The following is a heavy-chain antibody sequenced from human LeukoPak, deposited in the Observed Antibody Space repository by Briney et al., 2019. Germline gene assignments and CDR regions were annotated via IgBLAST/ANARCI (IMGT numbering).Heavy chain of an antibody. D-gene: IGHD6-19*01. CDR1: GVSITSYH. V-gene: IGHV4-34*01. CDR2: INHSGST. J-gene: IGHJ5*02. Sequence: SETLSLTCTVTGVSITSYHWSWIRQPPGKGLEWIGEINHSGSTNYNPSLKSRVSISVDTSKNQFSLKLNSVTAADTAVYYCARGPRIAVAGRRSWFDPWGQGTLVTVSS. CDR3: ARGPRIAVAGRRSWFDP.